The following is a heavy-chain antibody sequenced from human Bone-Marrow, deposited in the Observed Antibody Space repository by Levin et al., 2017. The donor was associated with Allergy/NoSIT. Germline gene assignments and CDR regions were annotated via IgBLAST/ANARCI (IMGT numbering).Heavy chain of an antibody. CDR2: INHSGST. Sequence: SQTLSLTCAVYGGSFSGYYWSWIRQPPGKGLEWIGEINHSGSTNYNPSLKSRVTISVDTSKNQFSLKLSSVTAADTAVYYWARGPYPIAARRYGMDVWGQGTTVTVSS. J-gene: IGHJ6*02. V-gene: IGHV4-34*01. CDR1: GGSFSGYY. CDR3: ARGPYPIAARRYGMDV. D-gene: IGHD6-6*01.